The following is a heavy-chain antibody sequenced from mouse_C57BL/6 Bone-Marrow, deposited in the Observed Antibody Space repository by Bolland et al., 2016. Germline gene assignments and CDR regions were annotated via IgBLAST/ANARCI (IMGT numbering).Heavy chain of an antibody. Sequence: SGSIKYNEKFKDKATLTADKSSSTVYMELSRLTSEDSAVYFCARHEGGGSSVFAYWGQGTLV. CDR2: SGSI. CDR3: ARHEGGGSSVFAY. D-gene: IGHD1-1*01. V-gene: IGHV1-62-2*01. J-gene: IGHJ3*01.